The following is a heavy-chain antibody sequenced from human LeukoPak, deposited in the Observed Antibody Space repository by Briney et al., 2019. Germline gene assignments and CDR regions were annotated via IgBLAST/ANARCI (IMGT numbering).Heavy chain of an antibody. J-gene: IGHJ4*02. CDR3: VRAAPRDCSPASCSLFDT. CDR1: GFTFNNYA. Sequence: PGRSLRLSCAAAGFTFNNYAMSWVRRAPRKGLEWVSTIMIGGDGKHCADSVKGRFTFSSDRSATTLYLHMNGLRADATAVYYCVRAAPRDCSPASCSLFDTWGQGTLVTVSS. CDR2: IMIGGDGK. D-gene: IGHD2-2*01. V-gene: IGHV3-23*01.